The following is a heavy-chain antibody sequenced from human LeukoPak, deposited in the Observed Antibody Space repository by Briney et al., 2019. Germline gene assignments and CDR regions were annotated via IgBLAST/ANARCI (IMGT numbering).Heavy chain of an antibody. V-gene: IGHV3-48*01. Sequence: PGGSLRLSCAASGVTFSSYSMNWVRQAPGKGLEWVSYISSSSSTIYYADSVKGRFTISRDNAKNSLYLQMNSLRAEDTAVYYCAKDQAPQVYYYYYGMDVWGQGTTVTVSS. J-gene: IGHJ6*02. CDR1: GVTFSSYS. CDR3: AKDQAPQVYYYYYGMDV. CDR2: ISSSSSTI.